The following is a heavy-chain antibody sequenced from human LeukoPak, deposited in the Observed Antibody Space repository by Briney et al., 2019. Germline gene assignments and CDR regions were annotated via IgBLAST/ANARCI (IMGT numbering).Heavy chain of an antibody. D-gene: IGHD6-13*01. V-gene: IGHV4-30-2*01. CDR2: IYHSGST. CDR1: GGSISSGGYY. CDR3: ARDREQQLVRRYFDY. J-gene: IGHJ4*02. Sequence: SETLSLTCTVSGGSISSGGYYWSWIRQPPGKGLEWIGYIYHSGSTYYNPSLKSRVTISVDRSKNQFSLKLSSVTAADTAVYYCARDREQQLVRRYFDYWGQGTLVTVSS.